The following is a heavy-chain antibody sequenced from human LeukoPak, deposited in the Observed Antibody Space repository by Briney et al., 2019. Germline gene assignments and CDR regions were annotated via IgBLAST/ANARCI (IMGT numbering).Heavy chain of an antibody. Sequence: GGSLRLSCAASGFTFGTYWMSWVRQAPGKGLEWVANIKKDGSEKYYMDSVKGRFTISRDNAENSLYLQMNSLRAEDTAVYYCAREVTEGSRGQGLMIEPWGQGTLVTVSS. J-gene: IGHJ5*02. CDR2: IKKDGSEK. V-gene: IGHV3-7*03. CDR1: GFTFGTYW. CDR3: AREVTEGSRGQGLMIEP. D-gene: IGHD2-21*02.